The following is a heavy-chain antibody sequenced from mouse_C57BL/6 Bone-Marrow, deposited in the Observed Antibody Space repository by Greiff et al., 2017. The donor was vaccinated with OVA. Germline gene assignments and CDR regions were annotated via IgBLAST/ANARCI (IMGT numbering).Heavy chain of an antibody. D-gene: IGHD1-1*01. J-gene: IGHJ2*01. V-gene: IGHV14-3*01. Sequence: VQLKESVAELVRPGASVKLSCTASGFNIKNTYMHWVKQRPEQGLEWIGRIDPANGNTKYAPKFQGKATITADTSSNTAYLQLSSLTSEDAAIYYCARSYYGPYYFDYWGQGTTLTVSS. CDR3: ARSYYGPYYFDY. CDR2: IDPANGNT. CDR1: GFNIKNTY.